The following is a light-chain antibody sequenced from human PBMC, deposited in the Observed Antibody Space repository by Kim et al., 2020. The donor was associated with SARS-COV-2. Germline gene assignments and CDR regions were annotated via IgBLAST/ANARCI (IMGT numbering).Light chain of an antibody. CDR2: DVS. V-gene: IGLV2-14*03. J-gene: IGLJ2*01. Sequence: GQSITISCTGTSSDVGCYIYVSWYQQHPGKAPKLMIYDVSNRPSGVSNRFSGSKSGNTASLTISGLQAEDEADYYCSSYTSTSTVVFGGGTQLTVL. CDR3: SSYTSTSTVV. CDR1: SSDVGCYIY.